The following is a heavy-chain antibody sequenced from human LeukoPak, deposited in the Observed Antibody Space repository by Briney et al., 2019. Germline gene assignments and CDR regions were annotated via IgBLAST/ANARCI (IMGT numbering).Heavy chain of an antibody. V-gene: IGHV3-15*01. J-gene: IGHJ4*02. CDR1: GFTFSNAW. CDR3: TARSGWEFDY. CDR2: IKSNTDGGTT. Sequence: TGGSLRLSCAASGFTFSNAWMSWVRQAPGKGLEWVGRIKSNTDGGTTDYAAPVKGRFTISRDDSKNTLYLQMNSLKTEDTAVYYCTARSGWEFDYWGQGTLVTVSS. D-gene: IGHD6-19*01.